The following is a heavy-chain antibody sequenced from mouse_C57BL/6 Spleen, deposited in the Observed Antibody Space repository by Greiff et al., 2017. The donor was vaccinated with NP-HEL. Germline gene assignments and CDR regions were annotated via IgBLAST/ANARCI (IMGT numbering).Heavy chain of an antibody. CDR3: ARGGHSSGSWFAY. Sequence: QVQLKQSGAELVRPGTSVKVSCKASGYAFTNYLIEWVKQRPGQGLEWIGVINPGSGGTNYNEKFKGKATLTADKSSSTAYMQLSSLTSEDSAAYFCARGGHSSGSWFAYWGQGTLVTVSA. V-gene: IGHV1-54*01. CDR1: GYAFTNYL. CDR2: INPGSGGT. J-gene: IGHJ3*01. D-gene: IGHD3-2*02.